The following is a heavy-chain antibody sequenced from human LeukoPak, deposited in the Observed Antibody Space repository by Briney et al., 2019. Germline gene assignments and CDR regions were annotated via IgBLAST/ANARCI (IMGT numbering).Heavy chain of an antibody. D-gene: IGHD6-13*01. J-gene: IGHJ4*02. CDR1: GFTFSGYG. CDR2: VYNSGTT. Sequence: GGSLRLSCAASGFTFSGYGMHWVRQAPGKGLEWVSGVYNSGTTCHADSVKGRFTISRDNSKNTLYLQMNSLRAEDTAVYYCAREHIAAAGSFAYWGQGTLVTVSS. V-gene: IGHV3-66*01. CDR3: AREHIAAAGSFAY.